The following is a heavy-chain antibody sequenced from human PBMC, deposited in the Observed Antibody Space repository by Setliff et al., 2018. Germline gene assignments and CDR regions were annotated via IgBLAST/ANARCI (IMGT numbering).Heavy chain of an antibody. V-gene: IGHV4-38-2*01. CDR2: IYHSGST. CDR3: ARLRYYGSGSYLDY. D-gene: IGHD3-10*01. J-gene: IGHJ4*02. CDR1: GYSISSGYY. Sequence: QSLTFAVSGYSISSGYYWGWIRQPPGKGLEWIGSIYHSGSTYYNPSLKSRVTISVDTSKNQFSLKLSSVTAADTAVYYCARLRYYGSGSYLDYWGQGTLVTVSS.